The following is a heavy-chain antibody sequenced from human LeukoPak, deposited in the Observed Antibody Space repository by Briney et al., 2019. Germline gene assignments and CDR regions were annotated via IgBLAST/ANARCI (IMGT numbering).Heavy chain of an antibody. D-gene: IGHD3-10*01. CDR1: GFTFSSYA. J-gene: IGHJ3*01. CDR2: ISYDGSLK. CDR3: AKKNSFGSGAGDPLDV. Sequence: PGRSLRLSCAASGFTFSSYAMHWVRQAPGKGLEWVAVISYDGSLKYYLDSVKGRFTMSRDNSKNTLYLQMDSLRVEDTAVYYCAKKNSFGSGAGDPLDVWGHGTSATVSS. V-gene: IGHV3-30*18.